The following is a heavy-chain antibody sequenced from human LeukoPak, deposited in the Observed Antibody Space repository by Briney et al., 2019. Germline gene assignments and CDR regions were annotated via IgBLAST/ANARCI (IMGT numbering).Heavy chain of an antibody. CDR3: ARDYCSGGRCYSVDY. CDR2: ITSSSSSI. CDR1: GFTFSSYS. J-gene: IGHJ4*02. Sequence: PGGSLRLSCAASGFTFSSYSLNWVRQAPGKGLEWVSYITSSSSSIYYADSVKGRFTISRDNAKNSLYLQMNSLRAEDTAMYYCARDYCSGGRCYSVDYWGQGTLVTVCS. V-gene: IGHV3-48*04. D-gene: IGHD2-15*01.